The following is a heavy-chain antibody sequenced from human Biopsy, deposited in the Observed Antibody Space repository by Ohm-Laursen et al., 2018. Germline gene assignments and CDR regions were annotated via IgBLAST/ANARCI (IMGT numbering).Heavy chain of an antibody. CDR3: ARTPILIVSAGLVYRHRRHLQGMDV. CDR1: GFSPSARGMC. Sequence: TQTLTLTCSFSGFSPSARGMCVSWIRQAPGKALEWLARVDWDDYKDYSASLQTKLSISKDTSSDQVVLTVNNVDPADTATYYCARTPILIVSAGLVYRHRRHLQGMDVWGQGIAVTVS. V-gene: IGHV2-70*11. J-gene: IGHJ6*02. CDR2: VDWDDYK. D-gene: IGHD6-13*01.